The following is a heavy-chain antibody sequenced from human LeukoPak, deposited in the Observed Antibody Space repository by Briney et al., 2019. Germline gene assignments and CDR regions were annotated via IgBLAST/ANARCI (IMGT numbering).Heavy chain of an antibody. CDR1: GDSVSINSVA. D-gene: IGHD2-2*02. CDR2: TYFRSKWYS. Sequence: SQTLSLTCAISGDSVSINSVAWNWIRQSPSRGLEWLGRTYFRSKWYSEYAASVKSRITINPDTSKNQFSLQLNSVIPEDTAVYYCARDPDIVVVPAAIRQNFYYYYYMDVWGKGTTVTVSS. J-gene: IGHJ6*03. V-gene: IGHV6-1*01. CDR3: ARDPDIVVVPAAIRQNFYYYYYMDV.